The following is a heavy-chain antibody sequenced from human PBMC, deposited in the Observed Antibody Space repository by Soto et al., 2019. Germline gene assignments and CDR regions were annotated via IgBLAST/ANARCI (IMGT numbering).Heavy chain of an antibody. D-gene: IGHD3-3*01. V-gene: IGHV3-23*01. CDR1: GFMFPRYA. J-gene: IGHJ4*02. CDR2: IRESGGRT. Sequence: GGFLRLSCAASGFMFPRYAMTWVRQAPGKGLEWLSTIRESGGRTDYADSVKGRFTISRDNSKNTVYLQMSSLRAEDTAVYYCAKAGDDVWSGYLYYFDSWGQGTLVTVSS. CDR3: AKAGDDVWSGYLYYFDS.